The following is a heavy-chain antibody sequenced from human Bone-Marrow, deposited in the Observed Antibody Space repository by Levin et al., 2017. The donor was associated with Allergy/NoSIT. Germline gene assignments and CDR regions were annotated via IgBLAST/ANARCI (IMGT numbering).Heavy chain of an antibody. CDR1: GFSLNTASLG. Sequence: SGPSLVKPTQTLTLTCTFSGFSLNTASLGVGWIRQPPGKALECLALVYWDDDKLYNPSLRGRLIITKDTSKNQVVLEMGNMDPADTATYYCSRWTAGSLGGWFDTWGQGTLVTVPS. CDR3: SRWTAGSLGGWFDT. V-gene: IGHV2-5*02. D-gene: IGHD3-3*01. J-gene: IGHJ5*02. CDR2: VYWDDDK.